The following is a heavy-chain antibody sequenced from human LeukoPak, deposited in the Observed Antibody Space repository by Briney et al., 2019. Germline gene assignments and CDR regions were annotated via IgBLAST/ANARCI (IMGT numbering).Heavy chain of an antibody. CDR3: AREGRNGYNEGYFDY. J-gene: IGHJ4*02. D-gene: IGHD5-24*01. V-gene: IGHV1-2*02. CDR2: INPNSGGT. CDR1: GYTFTGYY. Sequence: ASVKVSCKASGYTFTGYYMHWVRQAPGQGLDWMGWINPNSGGTKYAQNFQGRVTLTTDTSINTAYMELSSLRPDDTAVYYCAREGRNGYNEGYFDYWGQGTLVTVSS.